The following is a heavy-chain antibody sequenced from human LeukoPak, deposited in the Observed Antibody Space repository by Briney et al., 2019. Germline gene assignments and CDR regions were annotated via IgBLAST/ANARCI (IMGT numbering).Heavy chain of an antibody. D-gene: IGHD1-26*01. J-gene: IGHJ4*02. CDR2: ISSSSSTI. V-gene: IGHV3-48*01. CDR1: GFTFSIYS. CDR3: AMGIVGSLGIFDY. Sequence: SGGSLRLSCAASGFTFSIYSMNWVRQAPGKGLEWVSYISSSSSTIYYADSVKGRFTISRDNAKNSLYLQMNSLRAEDTAVYYCAMGIVGSLGIFDYWGQGTLVTVSS.